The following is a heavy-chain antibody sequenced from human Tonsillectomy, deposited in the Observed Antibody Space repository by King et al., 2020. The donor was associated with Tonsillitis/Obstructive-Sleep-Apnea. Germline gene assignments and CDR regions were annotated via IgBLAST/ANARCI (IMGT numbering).Heavy chain of an antibody. J-gene: IGHJ6*03. Sequence: VQLVESGGGVVQPGRSLRLSCAASGFTFSSYAMHWVRQAPGKGLEWVAVISYDGSNKYYADSVKGRFTISRDNSKNTLYLQMNSLRAEDTAVYYCAMEGYCSRSSCPEGYYYYYMDVWGKGTTLTVSS. D-gene: IGHD2-2*01. CDR2: ISYDGSNK. CDR1: GFTFSSYA. CDR3: AMEGYCSRSSCPEGYYYYYMDV. V-gene: IGHV3-30*04.